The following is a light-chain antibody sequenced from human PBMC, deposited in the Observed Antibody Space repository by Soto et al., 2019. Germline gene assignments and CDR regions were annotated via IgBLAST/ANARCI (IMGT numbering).Light chain of an antibody. CDR1: QSVSSSY. CDR3: QQYGISPRT. Sequence: ETMMTQSPAALTLSPGERATLSCRASQSVSSSYLAWYQQKPGQAPRLLIYGASSRATGIPDRFSGSGSGTDFTLTISRLEPEDFAVYYCQQYGISPRTFCQGTNVAI. V-gene: IGKV3-20*01. J-gene: IGKJ1*01. CDR2: GAS.